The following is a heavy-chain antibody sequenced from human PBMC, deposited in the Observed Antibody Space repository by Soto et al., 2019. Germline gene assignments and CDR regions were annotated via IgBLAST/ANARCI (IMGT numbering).Heavy chain of an antibody. J-gene: IGHJ4*02. Sequence: SETLSLTCTVSGASISTPGSYWGWVRQSPGTGLQWIGFVYYTGDTYYSPSFKSRVTMSVDTSKNQLSMTLRSMTAADTALFYCVRCKXXATFDYWGQGALVTVSS. CDR1: GASISTPGSY. CDR3: VRCKXXATFDY. D-gene: IGHD1-26*01. CDR2: VYYTGDT. V-gene: IGHV4-39*01.